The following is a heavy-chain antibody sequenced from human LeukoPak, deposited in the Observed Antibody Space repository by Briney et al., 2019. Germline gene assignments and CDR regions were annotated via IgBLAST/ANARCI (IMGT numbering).Heavy chain of an antibody. CDR1: GVSLRGYY. J-gene: IGHJ4*02. CDR2: VNHEGDS. D-gene: IGHD3-10*02. V-gene: IGHV4-34*01. Sequence: KASETLSLTCAVYGVSLRGYYWSWIRQSPEKGLEWIGEVNHEGDSIYSPSLKSRLTVSVDMSKNQFSLNLRSVTAADAAVYFCARGSNYVSDYYLDYWGQGTTVIVSS. CDR3: ARGSNYVSDYYLDY.